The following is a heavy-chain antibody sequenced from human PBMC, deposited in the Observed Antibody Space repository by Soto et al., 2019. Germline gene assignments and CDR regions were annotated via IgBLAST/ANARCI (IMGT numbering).Heavy chain of an antibody. CDR1: GGSISSSNW. CDR3: ARVHQEQGAAGTWDYGMDV. V-gene: IGHV4-4*02. CDR2: IYHSGST. J-gene: IGHJ6*02. Sequence: KTSETLSLTCAVSGGSISSSNWWSWVRQPPGKGMEWIGEIYHSGSTNYNPSLKSRVTISVDKSKNQFSLKLSSVTAADTAVYYCARVHQEQGAAGTWDYGMDVWGQGTTVTVSS. D-gene: IGHD6-13*01.